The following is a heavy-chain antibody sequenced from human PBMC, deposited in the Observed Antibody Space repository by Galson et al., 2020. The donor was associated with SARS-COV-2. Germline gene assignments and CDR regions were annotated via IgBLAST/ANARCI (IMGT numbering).Heavy chain of an antibody. J-gene: IGHJ4*02. CDR3: ARRYCGGDGSLYYFDY. D-gene: IGHD2-21*02. Sequence: SGPTLVKPTQTLTLTCTFSGFSLNTSGVGVGWIRQPAGKALECLALTYWDDDKRYSPSLKTRLTITKDTSKNQVVLTMTNMDPVDTATYYCARRYCGGDGSLYYFDYWGQVTLVTVSS. CDR2: TYWDDDK. V-gene: IGHV2-5*02. CDR1: GFSLNTSGVG.